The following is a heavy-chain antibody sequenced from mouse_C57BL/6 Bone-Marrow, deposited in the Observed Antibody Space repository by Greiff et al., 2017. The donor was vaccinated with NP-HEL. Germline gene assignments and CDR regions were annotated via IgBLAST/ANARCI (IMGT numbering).Heavy chain of an antibody. CDR2: IWGVGST. J-gene: IGHJ4*01. CDR3: ARGSSLYYYAMDY. Sequence: VQLKESGPGLVAPSQSLSITCTVSGFSLTSYGVDWVRQSPGKGLEWLGVIWGVGSTNYNSALKSRLSISKDNSKSQVFLKMNSLQTDDTAMYYCARGSSLYYYAMDYWGQGTSVTVSS. V-gene: IGHV2-6*01. CDR1: GFSLTSYG. D-gene: IGHD1-1*01.